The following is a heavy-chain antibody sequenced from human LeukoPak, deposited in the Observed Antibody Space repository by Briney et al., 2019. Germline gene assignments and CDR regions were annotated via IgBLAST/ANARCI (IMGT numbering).Heavy chain of an antibody. V-gene: IGHV3-23*01. CDR2: ISGSGGST. CDR3: AKISSGYCSGGSCYLDY. D-gene: IGHD2-15*01. J-gene: IGHJ4*02. Sequence: PGGSLRLSCAASGFTFSSYAMSWVRQALGKGLEWVSAISGSGGSTYYADSVKGRFTISRDNAKNTLYLQMNSLRVEDTAVYYCAKISSGYCSGGSCYLDYWGQGTLVTVSS. CDR1: GFTFSSYA.